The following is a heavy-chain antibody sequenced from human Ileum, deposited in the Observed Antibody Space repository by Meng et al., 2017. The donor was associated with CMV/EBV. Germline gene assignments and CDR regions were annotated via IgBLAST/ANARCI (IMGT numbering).Heavy chain of an antibody. CDR2: IYQMGAT. J-gene: IGHJ5*02. CDR3: ARKISIENYLSWFDP. CDR1: DYSIIINNW. V-gene: IGHV4-4*02. Sequence: VQLRDSGPGMVKSSGTLSLTSTISDYSIIINNWCTWVRQSPGKGLEWIGEIYQMGATNYNASLKSRVTMSVDKSKNQFFLEMPSLTAADTPVYSCARKISIENYLSWFDPWGRGTLVTVSS. D-gene: IGHD2-2*01.